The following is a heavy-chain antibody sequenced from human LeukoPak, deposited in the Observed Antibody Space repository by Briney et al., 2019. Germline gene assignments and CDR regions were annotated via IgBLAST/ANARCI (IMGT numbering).Heavy chain of an antibody. Sequence: GESLKISCKGSGYSFTSDWIGWVRRMPGKGLEWMGIIYPDDSDTRYSPSFEGQVTISVDKSISTAYLHWSSLKASDTAMYYCARYESSFYFDFWGQGTLVTVSS. CDR3: ARYESSFYFDF. J-gene: IGHJ4*02. CDR1: GYSFTSDW. CDR2: IYPDDSDT. V-gene: IGHV5-51*01. D-gene: IGHD3-22*01.